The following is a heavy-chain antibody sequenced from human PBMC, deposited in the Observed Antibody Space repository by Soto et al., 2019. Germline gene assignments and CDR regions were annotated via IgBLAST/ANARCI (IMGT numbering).Heavy chain of an antibody. Sequence: VQLQQWGAGLLKPSETLSLTCAVYGGSFSGYYWRWIRQPPGQGLEWIGEINHSGRTNYNPSLKSRVTISLYTSKNQFSLKLISVTSADSAVSYCARGSRFGRHAFDIWAQGTMVTASS. CDR1: GGSFSGYY. J-gene: IGHJ3*02. D-gene: IGHD3-16*01. CDR3: ARGSRFGRHAFDI. CDR2: INHSGRT. V-gene: IGHV4-34*01.